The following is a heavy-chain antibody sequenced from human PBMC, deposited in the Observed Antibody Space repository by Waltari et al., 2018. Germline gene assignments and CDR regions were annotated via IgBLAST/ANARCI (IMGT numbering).Heavy chain of an antibody. V-gene: IGHV1-2*02. CDR1: GYTFTGYY. Sequence: QVQLVQSGAEVKKPGASVKVSCKAPGYTFTGYYMHWVRQAPGQGLEWMGWINPNRGCTNEAQKFQGRVPMTRDTSISTAYMELGRLRSDDTAVYYCARPAAAGMGGWELLPIFFGYWGQGTLVTVSS. CDR3: ARPAAAGMGGWELLPIFFGY. J-gene: IGHJ4*02. D-gene: IGHD1-26*01. CDR2: INPNRGCT.